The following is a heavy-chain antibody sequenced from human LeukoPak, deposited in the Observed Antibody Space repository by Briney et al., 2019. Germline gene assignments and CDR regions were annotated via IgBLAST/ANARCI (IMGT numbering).Heavy chain of an antibody. V-gene: IGHV3-48*04. CDR1: GFTFSSYS. CDR2: ISSSSSTI. CDR3: ARDGDFSSTSCYIEPAAAFDI. Sequence: GVLRLSCAASGFTFSSYSMNWVRQAPGKGLEWVSYISSSSSTIYYADSVKGRFTIYRDNAKNSLYLQRNSLRAETAADYCCARDGDFSSTSCYIEPAAAFDIWGQGTMVTVSS. D-gene: IGHD2-2*02. J-gene: IGHJ3*02.